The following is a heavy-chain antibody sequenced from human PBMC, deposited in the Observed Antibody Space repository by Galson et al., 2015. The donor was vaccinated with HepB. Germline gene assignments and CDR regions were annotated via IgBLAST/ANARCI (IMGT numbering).Heavy chain of an antibody. Sequence: SVKVSCKASGYTFTSYYMHWVRQAPGQGLEWMGIINPSGGSTSYAQKFQGRVTMTRDTSTSTVYMELSILRSEDTAVYYCAGEPDSLYYYGSGSLDYWGQGTLVTVSS. J-gene: IGHJ4*02. D-gene: IGHD3-10*01. V-gene: IGHV1-46*01. CDR1: GYTFTSYY. CDR2: INPSGGST. CDR3: AGEPDSLYYYGSGSLDY.